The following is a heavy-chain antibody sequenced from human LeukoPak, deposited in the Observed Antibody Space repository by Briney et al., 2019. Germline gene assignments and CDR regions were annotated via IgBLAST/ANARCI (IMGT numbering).Heavy chain of an antibody. CDR1: GGSISSSNW. CDR2: INHSGST. Sequence: PSGTLSLTCAVSGGSISSSNWWSWVRQPPGKGLEWIGEINHSGSTNYNPSLKSRVTISVDTSKNQFSLKLSSVTAADTAVYHCASRQWLVLPPRYWGQGTLVTVSS. D-gene: IGHD6-19*01. V-gene: IGHV4-4*02. J-gene: IGHJ4*02. CDR3: ASRQWLVLPPRY.